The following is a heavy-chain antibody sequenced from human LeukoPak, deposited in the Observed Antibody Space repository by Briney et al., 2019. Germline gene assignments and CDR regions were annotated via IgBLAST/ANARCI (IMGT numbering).Heavy chain of an antibody. V-gene: IGHV1-46*01. Sequence: ASVKVSCKASGYTFTSYYLHWVRQAPGQGLEWMGIINPSGGSTNYAQKFQGRVTMTRDTSTRTVYMELRSLRSDDTAVYYCARVPSYEPEDYWGQGTLVTVSS. CDR2: INPSGGST. J-gene: IGHJ4*02. D-gene: IGHD3-16*01. CDR3: ARVPSYEPEDY. CDR1: GYTFTSYY.